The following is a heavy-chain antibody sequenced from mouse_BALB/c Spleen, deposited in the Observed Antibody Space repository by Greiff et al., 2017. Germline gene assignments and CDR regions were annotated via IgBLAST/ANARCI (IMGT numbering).Heavy chain of an antibody. J-gene: IGHJ4*01. V-gene: IGHV7-3*02. CDR2: IRNKANGYTT. CDR3: ARLYRYDYAMDY. CDR1: GFTFTDYY. D-gene: IGHD2-14*01. Sequence: DVKLVESGGGLVQPGGSLRLSCATSGFTFTDYYMSWVRQPPGKALEWLGFIRNKANGYTTEYSASVKGRFTISRDNSQSILYLQMNTLRAEDSATYYCARLYRYDYAMDYRGQGTSVTVSS.